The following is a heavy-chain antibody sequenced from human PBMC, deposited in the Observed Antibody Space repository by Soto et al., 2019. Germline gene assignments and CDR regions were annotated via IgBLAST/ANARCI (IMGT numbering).Heavy chain of an antibody. V-gene: IGHV3-23*01. J-gene: IGHJ4*02. D-gene: IGHD6-19*01. CDR2: ISASGGSGDTT. Sequence: EVQVLESGGGLVQPGGSLRLSCTSSVFTFSGYAMSWVRLAPGKGLEWVSFISASGGSGDTTYYADSVEGRFTIYRDNSKNTLYLQMNSLRAEDTAVYYCAKSSGWPGIFDYWGQGTLVTVSS. CDR1: VFTFSGYA. CDR3: AKSSGWPGIFDY.